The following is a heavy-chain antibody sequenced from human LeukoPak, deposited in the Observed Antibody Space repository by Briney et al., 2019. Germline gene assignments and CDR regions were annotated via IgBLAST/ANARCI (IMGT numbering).Heavy chain of an antibody. CDR1: GYTGIELS. CDR3: ATHTISGVVTYASLI. D-gene: IGHD3-3*01. J-gene: IGHJ3*02. Sequence: ASVKVSCRLSGYTGIELSMHWVRQVPGKGLEWMGGFDPEDGETKYAQKFQGRVTMTEDTSTDTAYMELSRLTSEDTAVYYCATHTISGVVTYASLIWGRGTLVTVSS. V-gene: IGHV1-24*01. CDR2: FDPEDGET.